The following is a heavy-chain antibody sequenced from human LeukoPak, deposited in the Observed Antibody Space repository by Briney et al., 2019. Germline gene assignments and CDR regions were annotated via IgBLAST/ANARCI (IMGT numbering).Heavy chain of an antibody. CDR2: IYPRDGST. CDR1: GYTFTSNY. V-gene: IGHV1-46*01. Sequence: ASVKVSCKASGYTFTSNYIHWVRQAPGQGLEWMGMIYPRDGSTSCAQKFQGRVTVTRDTSTSTVHMELSGLRSEDTAVYYCARDQEGFDYWGQGTLVTVPS. CDR3: ARDQEGFDY. J-gene: IGHJ4*02.